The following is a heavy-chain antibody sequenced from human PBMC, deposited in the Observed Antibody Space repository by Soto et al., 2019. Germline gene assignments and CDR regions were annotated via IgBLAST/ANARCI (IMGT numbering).Heavy chain of an antibody. J-gene: IGHJ4*02. Sequence: PSETLSLTCSVSGDTIRNDYWNWIRQPPGKRLEWIGYIHHSGSTNYNPSLKSRLSISIDTSKNQFSLKLNTVTAADMALYFCARGFYDSGGYSSPFDYWGQGFLVTVSS. CDR2: IHHSGST. CDR3: ARGFYDSGGYSSPFDY. D-gene: IGHD3-22*01. V-gene: IGHV4-59*01. CDR1: GDTIRNDY.